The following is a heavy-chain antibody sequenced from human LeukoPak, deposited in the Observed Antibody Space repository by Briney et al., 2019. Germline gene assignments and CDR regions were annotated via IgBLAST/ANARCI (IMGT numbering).Heavy chain of an antibody. CDR1: GFTFSSYA. CDR3: AKSSLGGYSYGYHYFDY. D-gene: IGHD5-18*01. Sequence: GGSLRLSCAASGFTFSSYAMSWVRQAPGKGLEWVSAISGSGGSTYYADSVKGRFTISRDNSRNTLYLQMNSLRAEDTAVYYCAKSSLGGYSYGYHYFDYWGQGTLVTVSS. CDR2: ISGSGGST. J-gene: IGHJ4*02. V-gene: IGHV3-23*01.